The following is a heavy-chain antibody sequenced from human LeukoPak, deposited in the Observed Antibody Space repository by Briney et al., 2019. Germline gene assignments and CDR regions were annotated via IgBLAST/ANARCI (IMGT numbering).Heavy chain of an antibody. CDR1: GFTFSSYS. V-gene: IGHV3-21*01. CDR3: ARENGLYSSSWIDAFDI. Sequence: GGSLRLSCAASGFTFSSYSMNWVRQAPGKGLEWVSSISSSSSYIYYADSVKGRFTISRDNAKNSLYLQMNSLRAEDTAVYYCARENGLYSSSWIDAFDIWGQGTMVTVSS. J-gene: IGHJ3*02. D-gene: IGHD6-13*01. CDR2: ISSSSSYI.